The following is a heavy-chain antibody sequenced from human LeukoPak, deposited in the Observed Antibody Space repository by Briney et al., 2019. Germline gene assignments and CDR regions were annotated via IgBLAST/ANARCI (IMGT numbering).Heavy chain of an antibody. V-gene: IGHV4-38-2*01. Sequence: PSETLSLTCAVSGYSISSGYYWGWIRQPPGKGLEWIGSIYHSGSTYYNPSLKSRVTISVDTSKNQFSLKLSSVTAADTAVYYCARHRRRGSTSCEVDYWGQGTLVTVSS. CDR3: ARHRRRGSTSCEVDY. CDR1: GYSISSGYY. D-gene: IGHD2-2*01. J-gene: IGHJ4*02. CDR2: IYHSGST.